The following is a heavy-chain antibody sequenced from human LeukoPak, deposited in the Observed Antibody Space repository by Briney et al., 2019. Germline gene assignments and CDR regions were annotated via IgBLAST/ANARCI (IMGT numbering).Heavy chain of an antibody. CDR2: ISSSSSYT. CDR1: GFTFSDHY. Sequence: GGSLRLSCAASGFTFSDHYMSWIRQAPGKGPEWVSYISSSSSYTNYADSVKGRFTISRDNAKNSLFLQMNSLRAEDTAVYYCARDKVDIVVVPAATSTPRFDYWGQGTLVTVSS. D-gene: IGHD2-2*01. V-gene: IGHV3-11*06. CDR3: ARDKVDIVVVPAATSTPRFDY. J-gene: IGHJ4*02.